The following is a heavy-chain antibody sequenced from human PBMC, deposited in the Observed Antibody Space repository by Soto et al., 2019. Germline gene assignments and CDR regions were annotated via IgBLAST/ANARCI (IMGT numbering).Heavy chain of an antibody. V-gene: IGHV3-11*01. CDR3: ARGRNDGDY. CDR2: ISGSGVVI. Sequence: GGSVRPSCAASGFTLSDYYISWIRQAPGKGLEWLSYISGSGVVIYYADSVKGRFTISRDNAKSSLYLQMNSLRVDDTAVYYCARGRNDGDYWGQGTLVTVSS. J-gene: IGHJ4*02. CDR1: GFTLSDYY. D-gene: IGHD1-1*01.